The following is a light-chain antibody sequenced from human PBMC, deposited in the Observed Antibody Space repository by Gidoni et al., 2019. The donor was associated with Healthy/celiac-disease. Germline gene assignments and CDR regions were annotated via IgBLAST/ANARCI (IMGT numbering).Light chain of an antibody. CDR3: SSYTGSSTPVV. Sequence: QSALTQPASVSRSPGQSTTISCTGTSSDVGGYNYVSWYQQHPGKAPKLMIYEVSNRPSGVSNRFSGSKSGNTASLTISGLQAEDEADYYCSSYTGSSTPVVSGGGTKLTVL. V-gene: IGLV2-14*01. CDR2: EVS. CDR1: SSDVGGYNY. J-gene: IGLJ2*01.